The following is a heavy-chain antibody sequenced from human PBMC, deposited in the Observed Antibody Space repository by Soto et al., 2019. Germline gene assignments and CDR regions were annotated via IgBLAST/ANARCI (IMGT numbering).Heavy chain of an antibody. CDR3: ARDMPEGPSGYSHFDY. Sequence: GGPLRLSCAASGFTFSSYGMHWVSQAPGKGLEWVSVIWYDGSNTYQGESVKGRFTISRDNSKNTLYLQMNSLRAEDTAVYYCARDMPEGPSGYSHFDYWGQGTLVTVSS. CDR2: IWYDGSNT. D-gene: IGHD3-22*01. CDR1: GFTFSSYG. V-gene: IGHV3-33*08. J-gene: IGHJ4*02.